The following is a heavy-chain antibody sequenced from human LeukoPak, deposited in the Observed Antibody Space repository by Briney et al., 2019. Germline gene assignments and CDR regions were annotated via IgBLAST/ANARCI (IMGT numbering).Heavy chain of an antibody. Sequence: SETLSLTCAVYGGSFSAYYWSWIRQPPGKGLEWIGEINHSGSTNYNPSLKSRVTISVDTSKNQFSLKLSSVTAADTAVYYCARGKGWYDYVWGSYRYSFDYWGQGTLVTVSS. J-gene: IGHJ4*02. CDR1: GGSFSAYY. CDR2: INHSGST. CDR3: ARGKGWYDYVWGSYRYSFDY. D-gene: IGHD3-16*02. V-gene: IGHV4-34*01.